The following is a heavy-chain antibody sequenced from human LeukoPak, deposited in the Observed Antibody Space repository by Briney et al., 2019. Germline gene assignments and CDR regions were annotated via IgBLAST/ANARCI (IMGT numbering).Heavy chain of an antibody. J-gene: IGHJ4*02. CDR2: INPDSGVT. D-gene: IGHD2-15*01. CDR3: ARVPPSGVVAATQYFDY. V-gene: IGHV1-2*02. CDR1: GYTFTDYY. Sequence: ASVKVSCKASGYTFTDYYMHWVRQAPGQGLEWMGCINPDSGVTNYPQKFQGRVTMTRDTSSSTAYMELIRLRSDDTAVYYCARVPPSGVVAATQYFDYWGQGTLVTVSS.